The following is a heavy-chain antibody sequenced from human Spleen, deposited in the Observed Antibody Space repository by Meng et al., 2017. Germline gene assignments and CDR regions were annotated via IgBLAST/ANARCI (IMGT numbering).Heavy chain of an antibody. Sequence: VPLRQLGSVLLKPSDTLSLTCVVSGGSFSDYYWSWIRQPQAKGLEWIGEINHSGSTNYNPSLESRATISVDTSQNNLSLKLSSVTAADSAVYYCARGPTTMAHDFDYWGQGTLVTVSS. CDR2: INHSGST. D-gene: IGHD4-11*01. J-gene: IGHJ4*02. CDR1: GGSFSDYY. CDR3: ARGPTTMAHDFDY. V-gene: IGHV4-34*01.